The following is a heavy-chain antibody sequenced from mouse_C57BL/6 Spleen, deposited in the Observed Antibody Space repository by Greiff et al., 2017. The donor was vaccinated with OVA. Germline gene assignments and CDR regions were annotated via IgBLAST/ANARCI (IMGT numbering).Heavy chain of an antibody. CDR1: GFSLTSYG. CDR2: IWSGGST. D-gene: IGHD1-1*01. Sequence: VKLQESGPGLVQPSQSLSITCTVSGFSLTSYGVHWVRQSPGKGLEWLGVIWSGGSTDYNAAFISRLSISKDNSKSQVFFKMNSLQADDTAIYYCARRADYYYGLDYWGQGTTLTVSS. CDR3: ARRADYYYGLDY. V-gene: IGHV2-2*01. J-gene: IGHJ2*01.